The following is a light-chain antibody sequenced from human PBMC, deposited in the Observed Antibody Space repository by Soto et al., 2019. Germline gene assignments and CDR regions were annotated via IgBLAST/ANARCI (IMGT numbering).Light chain of an antibody. CDR3: QLYESSPT. Sequence: ETVLTQSPGTLSLSAGERATLSCRASQSVASGYLVWNQQKPGQTPTVLIYGASTRAAGIPDRFSGSGSGTDFTLTISRLEPEDFAVYYCQLYESSPTFGQGTKVEMK. J-gene: IGKJ1*01. CDR2: GAS. CDR1: QSVASGY. V-gene: IGKV3-20*01.